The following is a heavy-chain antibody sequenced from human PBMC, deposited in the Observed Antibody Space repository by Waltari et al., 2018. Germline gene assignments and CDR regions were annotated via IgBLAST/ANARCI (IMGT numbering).Heavy chain of an antibody. CDR2: ISRTRSTI. V-gene: IGHV3-48*01. Sequence: EVQLVESGGGLVQPGGSLRLSCAASGFPFSNYKMHWVRQATGKGLEGVSYISRTRSTIDYADSVKGRFSISRDKAKNSLYLQMNSLRAEDTAVYYWARVGSSSPHFDCWGQGTLVTVSS. J-gene: IGHJ4*02. D-gene: IGHD6-6*01. CDR3: ARVGSSSPHFDC. CDR1: GFPFSNYK.